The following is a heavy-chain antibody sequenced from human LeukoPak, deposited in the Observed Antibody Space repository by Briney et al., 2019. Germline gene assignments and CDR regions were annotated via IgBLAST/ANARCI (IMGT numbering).Heavy chain of an antibody. Sequence: GGSLRLSCAASGFTFSSYWMSWVRQPPGRGREWVANIKQDGSEKYYVDSVKGRFTISRDNSKNTLYLQMNSLRAEDTAIYYCVRAGRVATEDWGQGTLVTVSS. V-gene: IGHV3-7*01. D-gene: IGHD6-13*01. CDR2: IKQDGSEK. CDR3: VRAGRVATED. J-gene: IGHJ4*02. CDR1: GFTFSSYW.